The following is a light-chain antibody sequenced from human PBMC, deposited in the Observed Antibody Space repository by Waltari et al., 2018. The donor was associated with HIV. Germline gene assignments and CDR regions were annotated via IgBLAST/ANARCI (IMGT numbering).Light chain of an antibody. Sequence: SYVLTQPPSVSVAPGQTATITCGAHTTGSKSVHWYQQNAGQSPVLVVYDGSVRPSGTPERISGSKFGNTATLTISGVEAGDEADYYCHVWDSDTKHVLFGGGTKLTVL. CDR3: HVWDSDTKHVL. CDR2: DGS. CDR1: TTGSKS. V-gene: IGLV3-21*02. J-gene: IGLJ3*02.